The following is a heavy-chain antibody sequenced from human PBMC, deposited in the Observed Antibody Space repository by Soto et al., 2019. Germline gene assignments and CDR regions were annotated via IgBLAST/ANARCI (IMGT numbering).Heavy chain of an antibody. Sequence: GGSLRLSCAASGFTFSSYGMHWVRQAPGKGLEWVSAISGSGGSTYYADSVKGRFTISRDNSKNTLYLQMNSLRAEDTAVYYCAKYGWNVLFFDWLQPYFDYWGQGTLVTVSS. V-gene: IGHV3-23*01. CDR2: ISGSGGST. D-gene: IGHD3-9*01. CDR1: GFTFSSYG. J-gene: IGHJ4*02. CDR3: AKYGWNVLFFDWLQPYFDY.